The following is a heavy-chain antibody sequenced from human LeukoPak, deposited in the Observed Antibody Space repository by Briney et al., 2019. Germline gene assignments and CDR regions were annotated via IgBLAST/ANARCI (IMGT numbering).Heavy chain of an antibody. V-gene: IGHV4-59*12. J-gene: IGHJ6*02. CDR3: ARDGIWFGETYYYGMDV. Sequence: PSETLSLTCTVSGGSISSYYWSWIRQPPGKGLEWIGYIYYSGSTNYSPSLKSRVTISVDTSKNQFSLKLSSVTAADTAVYYCARDGIWFGETYYYGMDVWGQGTTVTVSS. CDR2: IYYSGST. D-gene: IGHD3-10*01. CDR1: GGSISSYY.